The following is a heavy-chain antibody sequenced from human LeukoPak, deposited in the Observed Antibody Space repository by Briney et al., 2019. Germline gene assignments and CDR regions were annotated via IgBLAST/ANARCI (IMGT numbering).Heavy chain of an antibody. J-gene: IGHJ4*02. CDR1: GDSISRSTYD. D-gene: IGHD6-25*01. Sequence: SETLSLTCTVSGDSISRSTYDWAWIRQPPGKGLEWIGSVYYGRSPYFNPSLESRATISVDTSKNHFSLKMSSVTAADTAVYYCARSSGTGTFSYWGQGTLVTVSS. CDR3: ARSSGTGTFSY. CDR2: VYYGRSP. V-gene: IGHV4-39*02.